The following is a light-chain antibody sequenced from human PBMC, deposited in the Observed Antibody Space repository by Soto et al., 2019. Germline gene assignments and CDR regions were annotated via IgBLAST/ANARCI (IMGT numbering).Light chain of an antibody. CDR1: QSISTW. CDR3: QQYNSYPYT. V-gene: IGKV1-5*01. CDR2: DAS. Sequence: DIQMTQSPSTVSASVGYGVTITCRASQSISTWLDWYQQKPGKAPNLLIYDASTLESGGPSGFSGSGSGTEFTLTISILQPDDSATYYCQQYNSYPYTFGQGTKLEIK. J-gene: IGKJ2*01.